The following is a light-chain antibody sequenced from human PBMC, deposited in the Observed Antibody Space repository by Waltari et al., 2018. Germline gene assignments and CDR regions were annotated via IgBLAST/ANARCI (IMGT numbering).Light chain of an antibody. J-gene: IGKJ1*01. V-gene: IGKV1-17*01. CDR3: LQYNSHPWT. Sequence: DIQMTQSQSSLSASAGETVTITCRASQGFSTYLNWYQQKPGKPPERLIYETSNLESGVPSRFSGSGSGTDFTLTISSLQPEDFATYYCLQYNSHPWTFGQGTKLEIK. CDR2: ETS. CDR1: QGFSTY.